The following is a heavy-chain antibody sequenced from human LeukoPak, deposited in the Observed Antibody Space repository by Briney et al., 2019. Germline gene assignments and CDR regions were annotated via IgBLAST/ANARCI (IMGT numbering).Heavy chain of an antibody. CDR2: TWDDGSDK. J-gene: IGHJ3*01. CDR1: EFRLSGYA. D-gene: IGHD3-10*01. Sequence: GGSLRLSCVASEFRLSGYAMHWVRQAPGKGLEWVAMTWDDGSDKFYADSVKGRFTVSRDNSRNTLYLQLNNPTVEDTAVYHCARPGLGVTGAFDVWGQGTMVTVSS. CDR3: ARPGLGVTGAFDV. V-gene: IGHV3-33*01.